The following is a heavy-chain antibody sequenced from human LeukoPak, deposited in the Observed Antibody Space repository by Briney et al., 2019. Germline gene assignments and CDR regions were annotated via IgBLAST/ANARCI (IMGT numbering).Heavy chain of an antibody. CDR3: ARVKYGPWDGGIDY. CDR2: IYYSGST. CDR1: GGSISSGDYY. V-gene: IGHV4-30-4*08. J-gene: IGHJ4*02. Sequence: SETLCLTCTVSGGSISSGDYYWSWIRQPPGKGLEWIGYIYYSGSTYYNPSLKSRVTISVDTSKNQFSLKLSSVTAADTAVYYCARVKYGPWDGGIDYWGQGTLVTVSS. D-gene: IGHD3-10*01.